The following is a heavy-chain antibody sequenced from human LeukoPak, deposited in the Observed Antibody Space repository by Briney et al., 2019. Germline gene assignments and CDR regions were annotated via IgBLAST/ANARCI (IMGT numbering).Heavy chain of an antibody. V-gene: IGHV3-48*03. CDR1: GFTFSSYE. Sequence: GGSLRLSCAASGFTFSSYEMNWVRQAPGKGLEWVSYINRSGTSTYYADSVKGRFTISRDNAKNSLYLQMNSLRAEDTAVYYCARDRLASTGTAYYYYGMDVWGQGTTVTVSS. J-gene: IGHJ6*02. D-gene: IGHD6-13*01. CDR3: ARDRLASTGTAYYYYGMDV. CDR2: INRSGTST.